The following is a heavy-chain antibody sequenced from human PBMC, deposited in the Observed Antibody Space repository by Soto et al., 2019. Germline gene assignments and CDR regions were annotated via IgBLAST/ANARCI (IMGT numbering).Heavy chain of an antibody. Sequence: ASVKVSCKASGYTFTSYGLSWVRQAPGQGLEWMGWINGYTGNTNYAQKFQGRVTMTTDTSTNTAYLDLWTLISDDTAVYYCARVGSSIAVRPFDYWGQGTLVTVSS. CDR1: GYTFTSYG. CDR2: INGYTGNT. CDR3: ARVGSSIAVRPFDY. J-gene: IGHJ4*02. D-gene: IGHD6-6*01. V-gene: IGHV1-18*01.